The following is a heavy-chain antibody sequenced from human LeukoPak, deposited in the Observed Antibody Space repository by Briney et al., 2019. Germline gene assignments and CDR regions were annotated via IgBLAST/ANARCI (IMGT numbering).Heavy chain of an antibody. V-gene: IGHV1-8*01. D-gene: IGHD6-6*01. CDR1: GYTFTRYD. J-gene: IGHJ5*02. Sequence: ASVKVSCKASGYTFTRYDINWVRQATGQGLEWMGWMNPNSGNTGYAQKFQGRVTMTRNTSISTAYMELSSLRSEDTAVYYCARGRLAARPVGYWFDPWGQGTLVTVSS. CDR3: ARGRLAARPVGYWFDP. CDR2: MNPNSGNT.